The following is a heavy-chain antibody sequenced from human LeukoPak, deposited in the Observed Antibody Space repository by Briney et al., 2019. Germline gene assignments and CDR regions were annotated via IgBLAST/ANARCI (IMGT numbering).Heavy chain of an antibody. CDR3: AKDEGSDGYNTFDY. J-gene: IGHJ4*02. D-gene: IGHD5-24*01. Sequence: PGGSLRLSCAASGFTFSSYAMSWVRQAPGKGLEWVSAVSGSGGSTYYADSVKGRFTISRDNSKNTLYLKMNSLRAEDTAVYYCAKDEGSDGYNTFDYWGQGTLVTVSS. CDR1: GFTFSSYA. V-gene: IGHV3-23*01. CDR2: VSGSGGST.